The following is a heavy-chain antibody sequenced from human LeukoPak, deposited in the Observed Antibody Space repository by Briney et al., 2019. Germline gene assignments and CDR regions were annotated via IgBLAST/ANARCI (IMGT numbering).Heavy chain of an antibody. V-gene: IGHV4-39*07. CDR1: GGSISSSSYH. J-gene: IGHJ4*02. D-gene: IGHD6-13*01. CDR3: ARGRDSSSWTGYFDY. CDR2: MSYSGAT. Sequence: SETLSLTCTVSGGSISSSSYHWGWIRQSPGEGLQWITSMSYSGATYYNPSLQSRVTISVDTSKNQFSLKLYSVTAADTAVYYCARGRDSSSWTGYFDYWGQGTLVTVSS.